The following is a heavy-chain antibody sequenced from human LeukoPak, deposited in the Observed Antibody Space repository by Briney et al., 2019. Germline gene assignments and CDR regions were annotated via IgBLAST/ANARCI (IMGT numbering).Heavy chain of an antibody. J-gene: IGHJ3*02. V-gene: IGHV1-69*13. CDR1: LGTFSSYA. CDR2: IIPIFGTA. CDR3: ASAPRYQLLLEAFDI. Sequence: SVKVSCKASLGTFSSYAISWVRQAPGQGLEWMGGIIPIFGTANYAQKFQGRVTITADESTSTAYMELSSLRSEDTAVYYCASAPRYQLLLEAFDIWGQGTMVTVSS. D-gene: IGHD2-2*01.